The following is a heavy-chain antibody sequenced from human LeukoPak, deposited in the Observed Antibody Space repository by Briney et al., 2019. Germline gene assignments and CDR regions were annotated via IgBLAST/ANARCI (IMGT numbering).Heavy chain of an antibody. J-gene: IGHJ6*02. CDR2: IYYSGST. D-gene: IGHD6-13*01. CDR3: ARGAAPGYYYYYYGMDV. V-gene: IGHV4-31*03. CDR1: GGSISSGGYY. Sequence: SETLTLTCTVSGGSISSGGYYWSWIRQHPGTGLEWIGYIYYSGSTYYNPSLKSRVTISVDTSKNQFSLKLSSVTAADTAVYYCARGAAPGYYYYYYGMDVWGQGTTVTVSS.